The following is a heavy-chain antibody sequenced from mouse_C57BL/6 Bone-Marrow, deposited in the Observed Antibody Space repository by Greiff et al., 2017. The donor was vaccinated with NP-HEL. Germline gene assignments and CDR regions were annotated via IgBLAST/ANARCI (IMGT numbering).Heavy chain of an antibody. D-gene: IGHD4-1*01. CDR3: ASLGDWYFDV. Sequence: EVQVVESGGGLVKPGGSLKLSCAASGFTFSSYAMSWVRQTPEKRLEWVATISDGGSYTYYPDNVKGRFTISRDNAKNNLYLQMSHLKSEDTAMYYCASLGDWYFDVWGTGTTVTVSS. CDR1: GFTFSSYA. CDR2: ISDGGSYT. V-gene: IGHV5-4*01. J-gene: IGHJ1*03.